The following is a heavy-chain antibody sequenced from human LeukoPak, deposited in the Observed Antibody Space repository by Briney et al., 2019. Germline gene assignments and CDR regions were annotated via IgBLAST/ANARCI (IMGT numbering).Heavy chain of an antibody. J-gene: IGHJ4*02. CDR1: GFTFSSYG. Sequence: PGGSLRLSCAASGFTFSSYGMHWVRQAPGKGLEWVSYISSSSSTIYYAHSVKGRFTISRDNAKNSLYLQMNSLRAEDTAVYYCARALRDTIFGVVIHGYYFDYWGQGTLVTVSS. D-gene: IGHD3-3*01. CDR3: ARALRDTIFGVVIHGYYFDY. CDR2: ISSSSSTI. V-gene: IGHV3-48*01.